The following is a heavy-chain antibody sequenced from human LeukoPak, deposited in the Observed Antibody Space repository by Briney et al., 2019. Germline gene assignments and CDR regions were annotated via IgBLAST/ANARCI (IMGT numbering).Heavy chain of an antibody. CDR2: IIGDGSST. Sequence: GGSLRLSCAASGFTFSTYWMHWVRQAPGEGLVWVSRIIGDGSSTAYADSVKGRFTISRDNPKNTLYLQMDSLRAEDTAVYYCAKDQGDTSAYFSDYWGQGTLVTVSS. D-gene: IGHD3-22*01. V-gene: IGHV3-74*01. CDR3: AKDQGDTSAYFSDY. J-gene: IGHJ4*02. CDR1: GFTFSTYW.